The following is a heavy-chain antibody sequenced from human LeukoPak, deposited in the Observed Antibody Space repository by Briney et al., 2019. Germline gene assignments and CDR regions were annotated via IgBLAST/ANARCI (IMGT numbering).Heavy chain of an antibody. J-gene: IGHJ4*02. D-gene: IGHD6-13*01. V-gene: IGHV3-30*02. CDR1: GSTFSSYG. Sequence: GGSLRLSCAASGSTFSSYGMHWVRQAPGKGLEWVAFIRYDGSNKYYADSVKGRFTISRDNSKNTLHLQMNSLRAEDTAVYYCAKVGDSSSWYPSGNFDYWGQGTLVTVSS. CDR3: AKVGDSSSWYPSGNFDY. CDR2: IRYDGSNK.